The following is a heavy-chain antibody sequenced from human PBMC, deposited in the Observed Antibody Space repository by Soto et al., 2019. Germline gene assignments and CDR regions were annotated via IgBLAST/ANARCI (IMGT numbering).Heavy chain of an antibody. D-gene: IGHD3-3*01. V-gene: IGHV5-51*01. CDR1: GYSFTSHW. Sequence: GESLKISCKGSGYSFTSHWIGWVRQMPGKGLEWMGIIYPGDSDTRYSPSFQGQATISADKSISTAYLQWSSLKASDTAMYYCARITIFGVVTIYGMDVWGQGTTVTVSS. CDR2: IYPGDSDT. CDR3: ARITIFGVVTIYGMDV. J-gene: IGHJ6*02.